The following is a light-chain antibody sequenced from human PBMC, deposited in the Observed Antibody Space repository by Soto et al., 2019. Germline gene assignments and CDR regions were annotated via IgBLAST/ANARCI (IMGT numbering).Light chain of an antibody. CDR3: QQHNQWPIT. J-gene: IGKJ5*01. CDR1: QSAGNF. Sequence: DIVMTHSPATLAVSPGETASLSCRASQSAGNFLAWYQQKPGQAPRLLIYYISTRATGIPARFSGSGSGTEFTLTINSLQSEDSAVYYCQQHNQWPITFGQGTRLEIK. CDR2: YIS. V-gene: IGKV3D-15*01.